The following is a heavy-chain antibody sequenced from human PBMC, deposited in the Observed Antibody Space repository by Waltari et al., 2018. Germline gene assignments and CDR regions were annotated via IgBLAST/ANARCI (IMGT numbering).Heavy chain of an antibody. D-gene: IGHD1-26*01. CDR2: ICTRGDT. V-gene: IGHV4-61*09. J-gene: IGHJ3*02. Sequence: QVQLQESGPGLVKPSQTLSLPCTVSGGSISSGSYYWLWIRQPAGKGLEWSGYICTRGDTNYNHSRMRRVTKTVNRSKNQFSLKLSAVAAADSAVYYCARDLGGATLPQGAFDIWGQGTMVTVSS. CDR1: GGSISSGSYY. CDR3: ARDLGGATLPQGAFDI.